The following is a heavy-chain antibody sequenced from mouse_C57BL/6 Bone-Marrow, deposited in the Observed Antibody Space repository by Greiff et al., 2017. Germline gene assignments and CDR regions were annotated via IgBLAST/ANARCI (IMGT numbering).Heavy chain of an antibody. Sequence: QVQLQQPGAELVRPGSSVTLSCKASGYTFTSYWMDWVHQTPGQGLEWIGNIYPSDSETHYNQKFKDKATLTVDTSSSTAYMQLSSLTSEDSAVYYCARSYRFDYWGQGTTLTVSS. CDR1: GYTFTSYW. CDR3: ARSYRFDY. V-gene: IGHV1-61*01. CDR2: IYPSDSET. D-gene: IGHD2-14*01. J-gene: IGHJ2*01.